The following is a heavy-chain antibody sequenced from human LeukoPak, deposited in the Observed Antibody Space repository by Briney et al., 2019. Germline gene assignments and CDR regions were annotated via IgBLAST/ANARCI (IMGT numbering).Heavy chain of an antibody. Sequence: SETLSLTCTVSGGSISNYHWSWIRQPAGKGLEWISQIHTSGSTNYNPPLKSRVTMSIDTPENQLSLTIRSVTAADTAVYYCARRDISSGWSFDYWGQGILATVSS. J-gene: IGHJ4*02. CDR1: GGSISNYH. V-gene: IGHV4-4*07. CDR3: ARRDISSGWSFDY. D-gene: IGHD6-19*01. CDR2: IHTSGST.